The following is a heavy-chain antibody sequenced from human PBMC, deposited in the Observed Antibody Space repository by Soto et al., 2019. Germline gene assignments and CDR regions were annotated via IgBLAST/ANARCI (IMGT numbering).Heavy chain of an antibody. V-gene: IGHV1-18*01. D-gene: IGHD2-15*01. CDR2: ISACNGNT. Sequence: ASVKVSCKASGYTFTSYGISWVRQAPGQGLEWMGWISACNGNTNYAQKLQGRVTMTTDTSTSTAYMELRSLRSDDTAVYYCARDIVVVVAASRWFDPWGQGTLVTVSS. CDR1: GYTFTSYG. CDR3: ARDIVVVVAASRWFDP. J-gene: IGHJ5*02.